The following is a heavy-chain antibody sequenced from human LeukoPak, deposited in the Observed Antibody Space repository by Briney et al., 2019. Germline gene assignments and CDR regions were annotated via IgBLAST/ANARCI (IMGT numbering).Heavy chain of an antibody. Sequence: ASVKVSCKASGYTFANYGISWVRQAPGQGLEGIGWISAYSGTTSYAQKLQGRVTMTTDTSTSTAYMDLRSLRSDDTAVYYCARWEVTGGSRHDAFDIWGQGTMVTVSS. CDR1: GYTFANYG. D-gene: IGHD2-15*01. V-gene: IGHV1-18*01. CDR2: ISAYSGTT. J-gene: IGHJ3*02. CDR3: ARWEVTGGSRHDAFDI.